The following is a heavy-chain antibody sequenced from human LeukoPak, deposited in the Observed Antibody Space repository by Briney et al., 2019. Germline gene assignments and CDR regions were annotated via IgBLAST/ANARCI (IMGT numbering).Heavy chain of an antibody. J-gene: IGHJ3*02. Sequence: SETLSLTCTVSGGSISSGDYYWSWIRQPPGRGLEWIGYIYYSGSTYYNPSLKSRVTIPVDTSKNQFSLKLSSVTAADTAVYFCARDLPYYYDSSGYSSPQAFDIWGQGTMVTVSS. CDR1: GGSISSGDYY. V-gene: IGHV4-30-4*01. D-gene: IGHD3-22*01. CDR3: ARDLPYYYDSSGYSSPQAFDI. CDR2: IYYSGST.